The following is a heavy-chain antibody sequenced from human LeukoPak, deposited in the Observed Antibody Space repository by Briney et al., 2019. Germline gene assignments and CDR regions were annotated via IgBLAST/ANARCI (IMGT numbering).Heavy chain of an antibody. CDR1: GFTFSSYG. J-gene: IGHJ5*02. CDR3: ARGGYSSSHDWFDP. Sequence: GGSLRLSCAASGFTFSSYGMHWVRQAPGKGLEWVAVIWYDGSNKYYADSVKGRFTISRDNSKNTLYLQMNSLRADDTAVYYCARGGYSSSHDWFDPWGQGTLVTVSS. V-gene: IGHV3-33*01. CDR2: IWYDGSNK. D-gene: IGHD6-13*01.